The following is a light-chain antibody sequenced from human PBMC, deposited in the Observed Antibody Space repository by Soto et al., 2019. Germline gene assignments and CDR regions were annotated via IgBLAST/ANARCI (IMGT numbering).Light chain of an antibody. Sequence: QSVLTQPPSVSGAPGQRVTISCTGSSSNIGAGYDVHWYQQLPGTAPKLLIYGNSNRPSGVPDRFSGSKSGTSASLAITGLQAEDDDDYYCQSYDSSVSGSGWVFGGGTKLTVL. CDR1: SSNIGAGYD. V-gene: IGLV1-40*01. CDR3: QSYDSSVSGSGWV. CDR2: GNS. J-gene: IGLJ3*02.